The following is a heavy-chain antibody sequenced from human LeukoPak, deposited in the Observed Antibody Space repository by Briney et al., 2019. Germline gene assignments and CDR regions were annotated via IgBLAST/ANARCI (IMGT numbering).Heavy chain of an antibody. CDR1: GFTFSSYG. CDR3: AELGITMIGGV. D-gene: IGHD3-10*02. Sequence: QAGGTLRLSCAASGFTFSSYGMSWVRQAPGKGLEWVSAISGSGGSTYYADSVKGRFTISRDNSKNTLYLQMNSLRAEDTAVYYCAELGITMIGGVWGKGTTVTISS. J-gene: IGHJ6*04. V-gene: IGHV3-23*01. CDR2: ISGSGGST.